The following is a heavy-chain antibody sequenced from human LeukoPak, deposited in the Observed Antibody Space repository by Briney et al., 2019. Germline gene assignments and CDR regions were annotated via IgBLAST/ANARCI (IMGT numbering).Heavy chain of an antibody. V-gene: IGHV4-30-2*01. CDR3: AREDSRNDAFDI. Sequence: SETLSLTCTVSGGSISSGGYYWSWIRQPPGKGLEWIGYIYHSGSTYYNPSLKSRVTISVDRSKNQFSLKLSSVTAADTAVYYCAREDSRNDAFDIWGQGTTVTVSS. CDR1: GGSISSGGYY. D-gene: IGHD2-15*01. CDR2: IYHSGST. J-gene: IGHJ3*02.